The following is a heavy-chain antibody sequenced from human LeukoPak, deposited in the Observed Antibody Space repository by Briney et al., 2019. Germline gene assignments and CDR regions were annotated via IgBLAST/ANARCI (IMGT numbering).Heavy chain of an antibody. CDR2: ISGSGGST. D-gene: IGHD1-26*01. CDR1: GFTFDDYT. V-gene: IGHV3-23*01. J-gene: IGHJ4*02. CDR3: AIGSGSYYGAQFDY. Sequence: GGSLRLSCAVYGFTFDDYTIQWVRQAPWKGLEWVSAISGSGGSTYYADSVKGRFTISRDNSKNTLYLQMNSLRAEDTAVYYCAIGSGSYYGAQFDYWGQGTLVTVSS.